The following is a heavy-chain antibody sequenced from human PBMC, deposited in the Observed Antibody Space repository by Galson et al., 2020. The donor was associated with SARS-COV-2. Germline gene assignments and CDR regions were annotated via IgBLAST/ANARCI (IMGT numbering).Heavy chain of an antibody. CDR2: INPSGSA. D-gene: IGHD2-2*01. CDR3: ARGRIGVVPAPILGLGPYYEYYAMDV. J-gene: IGHJ6*02. CDR1: VGSFSGFS. V-gene: IGHV4-34*01. Sequence: ETSETLSLTSAVYVGSFSGFSWSWVRQSPGKGTDWIGEINPSGSANYNPSLKSRVPIPVHTSKNQFSLKLTSVTAAETGVYFCARGRIGVVPAPILGLGPYYEYYAMDVWGQGTTITVSS.